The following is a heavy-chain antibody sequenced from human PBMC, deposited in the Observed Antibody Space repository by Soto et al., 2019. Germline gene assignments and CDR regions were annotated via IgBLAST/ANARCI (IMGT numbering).Heavy chain of an antibody. CDR3: ARSVRYFDWLPNWFDP. CDR1: GYSFTSYW. V-gene: IGHV5-51*01. Sequence: GASLKISYKGSGYSFTSYWIGWVRQMPGKGLEWMGIIYPGDSDTRYSPSFQGQVTISADKSISTAYLQWSSLKASDTAMYYCARSVRYFDWLPNWFDPWGQGTLVTVSS. D-gene: IGHD3-9*01. J-gene: IGHJ5*02. CDR2: IYPGDSDT.